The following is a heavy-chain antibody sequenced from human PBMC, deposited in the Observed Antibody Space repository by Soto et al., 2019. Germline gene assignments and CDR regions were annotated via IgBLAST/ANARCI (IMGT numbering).Heavy chain of an antibody. CDR3: AWSIAVAGTPEFDY. CDR1: GFTFSSFT. J-gene: IGHJ4*02. CDR2: ISYDDGTNK. Sequence: QVQLVESGGGVVQPGRSLRLSCAASGFTFSSFTMHWVRQAPGKGLEWVAVISYDDGTNKYYADSVKGRFTISRDNPKNTLYLQMNSLRAEDTAVYYCAWSIAVAGTPEFDYWGQGTLVTVSS. D-gene: IGHD6-19*01. V-gene: IGHV3-30-3*01.